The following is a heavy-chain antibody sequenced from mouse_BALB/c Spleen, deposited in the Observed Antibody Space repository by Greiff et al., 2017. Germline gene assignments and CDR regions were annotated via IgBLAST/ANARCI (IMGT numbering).Heavy chain of an antibody. CDR1: GFSLTGYG. J-gene: IGHJ3*01. Sequence: QVQLKESGPGLVAPSQSLSITCTVSGFSLTGYGVNWVRQPPGKGLEWLGMIWGDGSTDYNSALKSRLSISKDNSKSQVFLKMNSLQTDDKDRYYCAREYGSSSFADWGQGTLVTVSA. D-gene: IGHD1-1*01. CDR2: IWGDGST. V-gene: IGHV2-6-7*01. CDR3: AREYGSSSFAD.